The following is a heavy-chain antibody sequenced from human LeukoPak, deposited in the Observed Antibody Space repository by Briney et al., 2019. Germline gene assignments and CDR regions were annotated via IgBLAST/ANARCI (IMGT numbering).Heavy chain of an antibody. V-gene: IGHV4-59*12. CDR2: IHHTGDT. CDR3: ARWSDSYRAFDY. J-gene: IGHJ4*02. Sequence: PSETLSLTCTVSGASITSYSWNWIRQPPGKGLEWIAYIHHTGDTKSNPSLRSRVIKSVDTSKNQFSLKVVSVTAADTAVYYCARWSDSYRAFDYWGQGILVTVSA. D-gene: IGHD4-23*01. CDR1: GASITSYS.